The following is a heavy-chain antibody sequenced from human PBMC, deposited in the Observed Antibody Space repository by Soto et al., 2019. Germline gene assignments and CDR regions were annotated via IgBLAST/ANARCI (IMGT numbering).Heavy chain of an antibody. Sequence: GESLKISCAASGFTFSSYWMSWVRKAPGKGLEWVANIKQDGSEKYYVDSVKGRFTISRDNAKNSLYLQMNSLRAEDTAVYYCAREGVGATHYYYGMDVWGQGTTVTVSS. CDR3: AREGVGATHYYYGMDV. J-gene: IGHJ6*02. V-gene: IGHV3-7*01. CDR2: IKQDGSEK. D-gene: IGHD1-26*01. CDR1: GFTFSSYW.